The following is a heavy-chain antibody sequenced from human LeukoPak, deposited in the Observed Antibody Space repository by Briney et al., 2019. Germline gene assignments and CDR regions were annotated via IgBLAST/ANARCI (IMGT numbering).Heavy chain of an antibody. CDR1: GYIFTDYY. D-gene: IGHD2-2*01. V-gene: IGHV1-46*01. CDR2: INPSGGST. CDR3: AREIVVVPSAMGFDP. Sequence: ASVKVSCKTSGYIFTDYYIHWVRQAPGQGLEWMGVINPSGGSTSFAQKFQARLTMTRDTSTSTVYMELSGLRSEDTAVYYCAREIVVVPSAMGFDPWGQGTLVTVSS. J-gene: IGHJ5*02.